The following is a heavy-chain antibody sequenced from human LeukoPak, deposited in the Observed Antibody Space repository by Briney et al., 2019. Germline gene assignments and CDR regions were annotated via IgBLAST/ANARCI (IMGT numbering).Heavy chain of an antibody. CDR2: ISVHNGDT. J-gene: IGHJ3*01. V-gene: IGHV1-18*01. CDR1: GYRVAVFG. D-gene: IGHD3-9*01. CDR3: ARDRYDVGVAFDF. Sequence: GASVKVSCNASGYRVAVFGITWGRQAPGPGLEWMGSISVHNGDTSYDQQFQGRLTMTTDTSATTAYMQLRSLKSADAAVYYCARDRYDVGVAFDFWGQGTMVTVSS.